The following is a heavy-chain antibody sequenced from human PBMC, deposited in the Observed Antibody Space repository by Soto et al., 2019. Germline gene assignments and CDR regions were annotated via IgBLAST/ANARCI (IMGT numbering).Heavy chain of an antibody. Sequence: SETLSLTFTVSGGSIGSCYWNWVRQPPGKGLEWIGETHHSRGTNYNPSLRSRVTMSLDKSKNQLSLILYSVTAADTGVYYCARYSAASGTYYFDYWGQGTLVTVSS. CDR1: GGSIGSCY. J-gene: IGHJ4*01. D-gene: IGHD6-13*01. CDR3: ARYSAASGTYYFDY. V-gene: IGHV4-34*01. CDR2: THHSRGT.